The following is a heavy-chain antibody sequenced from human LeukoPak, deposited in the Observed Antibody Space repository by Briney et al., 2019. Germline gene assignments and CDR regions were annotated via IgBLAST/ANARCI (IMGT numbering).Heavy chain of an antibody. D-gene: IGHD5-12*01. CDR1: GFTFSSYG. CDR2: IRYDGSNE. CDR3: AKEYSGYDYAFDY. J-gene: IGHJ4*02. V-gene: IGHV3-30*02. Sequence: SGGSLRLSCAASGFTFSSYGMHWVRQAPGKGLEWVAFIRYDGSNEYYADSVKGRFTISRDNSKNTLYLQMNSLRAEDTAVYYCAKEYSGYDYAFDYWGQGTLVTVSS.